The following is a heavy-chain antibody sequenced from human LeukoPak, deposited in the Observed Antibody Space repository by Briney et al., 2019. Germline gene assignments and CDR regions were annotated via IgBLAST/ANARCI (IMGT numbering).Heavy chain of an antibody. J-gene: IGHJ5*02. CDR3: ARARLGITAAAGRFDP. CDR1: GFTFSSYW. Sequence: PGGSLRLSCAASGFTFSSYWTSWVRQAPGKGLEWVANIKQDGSEKYYVDSVKGRFTISRDNAKNSLYLQMNSLRAEDTAVYYCARARLGITAAAGRFDPWGQGTLVTVSS. D-gene: IGHD6-13*01. V-gene: IGHV3-7*01. CDR2: IKQDGSEK.